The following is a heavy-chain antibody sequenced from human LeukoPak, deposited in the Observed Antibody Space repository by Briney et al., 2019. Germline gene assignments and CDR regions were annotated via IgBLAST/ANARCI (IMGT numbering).Heavy chain of an antibody. Sequence: GESLKISFKGSGYSFTSYWIGWVRQMPGKGLELMGIIYPGDSDTRYSPSFQGQVTISADKSISTAYLQWSSLKASDTAMYYCARSGYCSGGSCPHDAFDIWGQGTMVTVSS. J-gene: IGHJ3*02. CDR1: GYSFTSYW. CDR3: ARSGYCSGGSCPHDAFDI. CDR2: IYPGDSDT. D-gene: IGHD2-15*01. V-gene: IGHV5-51*01.